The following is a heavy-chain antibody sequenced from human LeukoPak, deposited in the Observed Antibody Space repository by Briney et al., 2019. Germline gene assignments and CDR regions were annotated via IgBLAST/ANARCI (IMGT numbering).Heavy chain of an antibody. CDR2: IYYSGST. CDR1: GGFISSYY. Sequence: PSETLSLTCTVSGGFISSYYWSWIRQPPGKGLEWFGNIYYSGSTNYNPSLKSRVTISVDTSRNQFSLKLSSVTAADTAMYYCARDIGSSGGPYFDYWGQGALVTVSS. CDR3: ARDIGSSGGPYFDY. J-gene: IGHJ4*02. D-gene: IGHD6-19*01. V-gene: IGHV4-59*01.